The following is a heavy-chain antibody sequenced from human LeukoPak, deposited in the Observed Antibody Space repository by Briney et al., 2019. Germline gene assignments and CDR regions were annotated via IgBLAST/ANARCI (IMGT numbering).Heavy chain of an antibody. CDR1: GFTFSSYA. CDR3: ARENIVVVPAASYYYYYYMDV. D-gene: IGHD2-2*01. CDR2: ISGSGGST. V-gene: IGHV3-23*01. Sequence: GGSLRLSCAASGFTFSSYAMSWVRQAPGKGLEWVSAISGSGGSTYYADSVKGRFTISRDNSKNTLYLQMNSLRAEDTAVYYCARENIVVVPAASYYYYYYMDVWGKGTTVTISS. J-gene: IGHJ6*03.